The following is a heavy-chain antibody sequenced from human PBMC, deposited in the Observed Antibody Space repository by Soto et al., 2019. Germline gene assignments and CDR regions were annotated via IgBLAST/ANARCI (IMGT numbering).Heavy chain of an antibody. J-gene: IGHJ5*02. D-gene: IGHD2-15*01. CDR3: ARGGILGYCSA. CDR1: GGTFSSYA. CDR2: INPGNGTT. V-gene: IGHV1-3*01. Sequence: ASVKVSCKASGGTFSSYAISWVRQAPGQGLEWMGGINPGNGTTKYSQKFQGRVTITRDTSASTAYMELSSLRSEDTAVYYCARGGILGYCSAWGQGTLVTVPS.